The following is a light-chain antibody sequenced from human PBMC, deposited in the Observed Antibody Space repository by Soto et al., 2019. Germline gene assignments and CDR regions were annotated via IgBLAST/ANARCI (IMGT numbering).Light chain of an antibody. CDR3: QQSYTTPRT. Sequence: DIQMTQSPSSLSASVGDRVSVTCRASQSISTFLNWYQQRPGEAPKLLIYAASSLQSGVPSRFSGSGSWADFTLTIGSLQPEDFATYYCQQSYTTPRTFGQGTKV. J-gene: IGKJ1*01. CDR1: QSISTF. V-gene: IGKV1-39*01. CDR2: AAS.